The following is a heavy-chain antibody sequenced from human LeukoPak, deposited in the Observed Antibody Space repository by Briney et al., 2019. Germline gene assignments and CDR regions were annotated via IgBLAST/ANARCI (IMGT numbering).Heavy chain of an antibody. J-gene: IGHJ4*02. CDR3: ATERDNGY. Sequence: PGGSLRLSCAASGFTFSTYWMHWVRQAPGKGLEWVANIKQDGSETYYVDSVKGRFTISRDNAKNSLYLQMNSLRAEDTAVYYCATERDNGYWGQGTLVTVSS. CDR1: GFTFSTYW. V-gene: IGHV3-7*01. D-gene: IGHD2-8*01. CDR2: IKQDGSET.